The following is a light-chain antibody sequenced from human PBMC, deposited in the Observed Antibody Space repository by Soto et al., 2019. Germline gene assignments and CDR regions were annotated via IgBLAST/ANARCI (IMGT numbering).Light chain of an antibody. J-gene: IGKJ1*01. CDR2: GAS. CDR3: QQYFEWPPMT. Sequence: EIVMTQSPATLSVSPGERATLSCRASQSVRSNLAWYQQKPGQAPRLLISGASTRAAGISDRFRGSGSGTEFTLTISSLRSEDSAIYYCQQYFEWPPMTFGQGTKVDIK. CDR1: QSVRSN. V-gene: IGKV3-15*01.